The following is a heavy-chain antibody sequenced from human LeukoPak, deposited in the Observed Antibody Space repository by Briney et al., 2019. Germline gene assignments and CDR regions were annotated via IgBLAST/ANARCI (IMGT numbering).Heavy chain of an antibody. V-gene: IGHV1-46*01. Sequence: ASVKVSCKASGYTFITYYMHWVRQAPGQGLEWMGIINPNSRSTLYAQKFQGRVTMTSDTSTSTVYMELSSLRSEDTAVYYCARVLRAASWRSYDYWGQGSLVTVSS. J-gene: IGHJ4*02. D-gene: IGHD5-18*01. CDR1: GYTFITYY. CDR2: INPNSRST. CDR3: ARVLRAASWRSYDY.